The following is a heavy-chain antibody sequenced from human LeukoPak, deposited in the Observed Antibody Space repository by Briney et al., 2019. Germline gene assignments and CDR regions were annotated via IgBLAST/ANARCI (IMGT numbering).Heavy chain of an antibody. CDR2: ISSSGSTI. J-gene: IGHJ6*02. CDR3: ARDPPYGMDV. Sequence: GGSLRLSCAAYGFTFSSYEMNWVRQAPGKGLEWVSYISSSGSTIYYADSVKGRFTISRDNAKNSLHLQMNSLRAENTAVYYCARDPPYGMDVGGQGTTGTVS. V-gene: IGHV3-48*03. CDR1: GFTFSSYE.